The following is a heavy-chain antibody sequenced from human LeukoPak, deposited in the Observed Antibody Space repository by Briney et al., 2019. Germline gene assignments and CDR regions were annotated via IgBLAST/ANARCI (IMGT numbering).Heavy chain of an antibody. Sequence: GESLKIPCSTPGNNLSHYYIQWVRQAPGQGFEWMGWINPNSGDTKYAQKFQGRVTMTRDTSISTAYMDLSRLRSDDTAVYYCATQRGSYLWGTDFDYWGQGTLVTVSS. D-gene: IGHD3-16*01. CDR2: INPNSGDT. CDR1: GNNLSHYY. CDR3: ATQRGSYLWGTDFDY. J-gene: IGHJ4*02. V-gene: IGHV1-2*02.